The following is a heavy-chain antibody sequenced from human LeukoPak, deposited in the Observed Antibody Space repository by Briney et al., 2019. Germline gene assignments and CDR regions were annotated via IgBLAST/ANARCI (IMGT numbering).Heavy chain of an antibody. J-gene: IGHJ5*02. CDR3: ARDSGTTGEVKFDP. CDR2: MSYGGTT. CDR1: GGSISTNTYY. D-gene: IGHD3-10*01. V-gene: IGHV4-39*07. Sequence: SETLSLTCTVSGGSISTNTYYWGWIRQPPGKGLEWIGSMSYGGTTYYNPSLKSRVTISVDTSKNQFSLKLNSVTAADTAIYFCARDSGTTGEVKFDPWGQGTLVTVSS.